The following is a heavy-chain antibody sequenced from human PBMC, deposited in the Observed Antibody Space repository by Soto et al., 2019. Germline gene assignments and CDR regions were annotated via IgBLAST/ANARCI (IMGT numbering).Heavy chain of an antibody. Sequence: PSETLSLTCTVSGDSIRSSSYWSWIRQPPGKGLEWIGYIYHSGSTYYNPSLKSRVTISVDRSKNQFSLKLSSVTAADTAVYYCARVPDRWGQGTLVTVSS. CDR2: IYHSGST. J-gene: IGHJ5*02. CDR3: ARVPDR. D-gene: IGHD2-2*01. V-gene: IGHV4-38-2*02. CDR1: GDSIRSSSY.